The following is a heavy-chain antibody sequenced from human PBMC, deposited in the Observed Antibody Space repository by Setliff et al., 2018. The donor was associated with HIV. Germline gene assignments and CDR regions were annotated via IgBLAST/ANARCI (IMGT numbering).Heavy chain of an antibody. V-gene: IGHV1-2*06. CDR3: ARDPDQASSGWYYFDY. CDR2: INPNSGGT. CDR1: GYTFTGYY. J-gene: IGHJ4*02. D-gene: IGHD6-19*01. Sequence: GASVKVSCKASGYTFTGYYMHWVRQAPGQGLEWMGRINPNSGGTNYAQKFQGRVTMTRDTSISTAYMELSRLRSDDTAVYYCARDPDQASSGWYYFDYWGQGTLVTVS.